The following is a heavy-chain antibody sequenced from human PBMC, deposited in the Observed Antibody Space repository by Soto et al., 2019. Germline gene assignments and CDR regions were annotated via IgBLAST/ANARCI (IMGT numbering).Heavy chain of an antibody. CDR2: IIPIFGTA. J-gene: IGHJ6*02. V-gene: IGHV1-69*13. D-gene: IGHD6-19*01. CDR1: GGTFSSYA. CDR3: ARKIAVAGTWYYYGMDV. Sequence: GASVKVSCKASGGTFSSYAISWVRQAPGQGLEWMGGIIPIFGTANYAQKFQGRVTITADESTSTAYMELSSLRSEDTAVYYCARKIAVAGTWYYYGMDVWGQGTTVTVSS.